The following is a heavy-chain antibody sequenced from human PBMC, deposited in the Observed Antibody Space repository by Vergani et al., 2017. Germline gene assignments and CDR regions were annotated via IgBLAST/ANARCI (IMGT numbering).Heavy chain of an antibody. CDR1: GYTFTSYA. CDR2: INAGNGNT. CDR3: ARGPAPGAHASPVDY. J-gene: IGHJ4*02. V-gene: IGHV1-3*01. D-gene: IGHD4-17*01. Sequence: QVQLVQSGAEVKKPGASVKVSCKASGYTFTSYAMNWVRQAPGQRLEWMGWINAGNGNTKYSQKFQGRVTITRDTSASTAYMELSSLRSEDTAVYYCARGPAPGAHASPVDYWGQGTLVTVSS.